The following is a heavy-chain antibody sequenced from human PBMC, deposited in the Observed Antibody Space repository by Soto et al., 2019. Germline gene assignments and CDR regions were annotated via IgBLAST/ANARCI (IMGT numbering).Heavy chain of an antibody. Sequence: EVQLVESGGGLVQPGGSLRLSCAASGFTFSTYWRSWVRQAPGKGLEWVANIRQDGSEKYYVDSVRGRFTISRDTAKNSLYLQMNSLRAEDTAVYYCARDQGNFDCWGQGTLVTVSS. J-gene: IGHJ4*02. CDR1: GFTFSTYW. CDR2: IRQDGSEK. CDR3: ARDQGNFDC. V-gene: IGHV3-7*01.